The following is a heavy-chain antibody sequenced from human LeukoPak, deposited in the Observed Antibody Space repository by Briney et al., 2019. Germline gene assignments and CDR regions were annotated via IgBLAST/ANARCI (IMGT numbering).Heavy chain of an antibody. J-gene: IGHJ4*02. CDR1: GGSISGYY. V-gene: IGHV4-59*06. Sequence: PSETLSLTCTVSGGSISGYYWSWIRQPPGKGLEWIGYIYHSGITYYNPSLKSRLIISVDTSKNQFSLKLSSVTAADTAVYYCVRYYYDSGSYSYFDHWGQGTLVSVSS. CDR2: IYHSGIT. CDR3: VRYYYDSGSYSYFDH. D-gene: IGHD3-10*01.